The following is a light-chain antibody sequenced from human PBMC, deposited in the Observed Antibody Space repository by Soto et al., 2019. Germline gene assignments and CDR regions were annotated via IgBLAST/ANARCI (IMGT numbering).Light chain of an antibody. CDR3: QSYDSSLSGVV. J-gene: IGLJ2*01. V-gene: IGLV1-40*01. Sequence: QSVLTQPPSASATPGQRVTISCSGSDSNIGSKYVYWYQQLPGTAPKLLIYGNSNRPSGVPDRFSGSKSGTSASLAITGLQAEDEADYYCQSYDSSLSGVVFGGGTKLTVL. CDR1: DSNIGSKY. CDR2: GNS.